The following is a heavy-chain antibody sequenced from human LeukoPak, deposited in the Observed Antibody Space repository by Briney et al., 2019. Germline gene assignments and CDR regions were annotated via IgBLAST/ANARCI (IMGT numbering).Heavy chain of an antibody. CDR3: ARDRGAYCSGGSCYADY. CDR2: ISSSSSYI. J-gene: IGHJ4*02. D-gene: IGHD2-15*01. CDR1: GFTFSSYS. Sequence: GGSLRLSCAASGFTFSSYSMNWVRQAPGKGLEWVSSISSSSSYIYYADSVKGRFTISRDNAKNSLYLQMNSLRAEDTAVYYCARDRGAYCSGGSCYADYWGQGTLVTVSS. V-gene: IGHV3-21*01.